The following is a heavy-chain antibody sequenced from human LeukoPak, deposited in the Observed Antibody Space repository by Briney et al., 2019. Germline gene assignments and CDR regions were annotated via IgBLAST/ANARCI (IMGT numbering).Heavy chain of an antibody. CDR1: GFTFSSYW. D-gene: IGHD6-6*01. Sequence: PGGSLRLSCEASGFTFSSYWMNWVRQAPGKGLEWVANIRHDGSATYYMDSVTGRFTISRDNAKNSLYLQMNSLRAEDTAVYYCASEEYSRSSYWGQGTLVTVSS. CDR2: IRHDGSAT. J-gene: IGHJ4*02. V-gene: IGHV3-7*03. CDR3: ASEEYSRSSY.